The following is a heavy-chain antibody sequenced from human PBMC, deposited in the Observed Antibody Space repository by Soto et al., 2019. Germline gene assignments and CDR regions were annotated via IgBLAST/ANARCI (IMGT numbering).Heavy chain of an antibody. CDR2: IDGSGGIT. D-gene: IGHD3-10*01. CDR3: VKHSGWFNT. V-gene: IGHV3-23*01. Sequence: QLLQSGGGLVQPGGSLTLSCAASGFTFGTTDMSWVRQAPGEGLELVSTIDGSGGITYYADSVKGRFTISRDTSRNTVYLQMTSLRGDDTALYYCVKHSGWFNTWGQGALVTVSS. J-gene: IGHJ5*02. CDR1: GFTFGTTD.